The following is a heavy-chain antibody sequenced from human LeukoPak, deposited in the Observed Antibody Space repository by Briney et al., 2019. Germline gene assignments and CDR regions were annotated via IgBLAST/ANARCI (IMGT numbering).Heavy chain of an antibody. Sequence: ASVKVSCKASGYTFTSYGISWARQAPGQGLEWMGWISAYNGNTNYAQKLQGRVTMTTDTSTSTAYMELRSLRSDDTAVYYCAREVPEGQWLVPYYYGMDVWGQGTTVTVSS. CDR1: GYTFTSYG. CDR2: ISAYNGNT. J-gene: IGHJ6*02. CDR3: AREVPEGQWLVPYYYGMDV. V-gene: IGHV1-18*01. D-gene: IGHD6-19*01.